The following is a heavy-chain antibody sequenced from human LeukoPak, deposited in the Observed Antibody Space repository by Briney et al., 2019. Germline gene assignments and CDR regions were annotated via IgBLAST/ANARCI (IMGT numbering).Heavy chain of an antibody. J-gene: IGHJ4*02. D-gene: IGHD4-17*01. V-gene: IGHV3-21*01. CDR1: GFSFSGYS. CDR2: ISPSSSYI. Sequence: PGGSLRLSCAASGFSFSGYSINWVRQAPGKGLEWVSSISPSSSYIYYADSVKGRFTVSRDNAKKSLYLQMNSLRAEDTGVYYCARFPTVTTMGYWGQGTLVTVSS. CDR3: ARFPTVTTMGY.